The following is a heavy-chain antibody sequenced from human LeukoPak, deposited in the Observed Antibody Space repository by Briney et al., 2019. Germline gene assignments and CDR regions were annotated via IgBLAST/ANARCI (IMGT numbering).Heavy chain of an antibody. J-gene: IGHJ4*02. CDR2: THTSGGS. CDR3: ARLGGYHDF. CDR1: GASISNYY. D-gene: IGHD1-26*01. V-gene: IGHV4-4*09. Sequence: SETLSLTCIVSGASISNYYWNWIRQTPEKGLEWMGHTHTSGGSSYYPSLKSRLTMSIDTSRIQLSLKLTSVTAADTALYFCARLGGYHDFWGQGALVTVSS.